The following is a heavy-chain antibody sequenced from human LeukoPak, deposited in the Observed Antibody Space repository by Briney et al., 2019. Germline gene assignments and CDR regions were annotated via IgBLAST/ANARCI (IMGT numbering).Heavy chain of an antibody. D-gene: IGHD5-18*01. J-gene: IGHJ6*03. CDR2: IIPIFGTA. CDR3: AREVGYSYGQENYYYMDV. V-gene: IGHV1-69*13. CDR1: GGTFTSYA. Sequence: ASVKLSCKASGGTFTSYAISWVRQAPGQGLEWMGGIIPIFGTANYAQKFQGRVTITASESTSTAYMELSSLRSEDTAVYYCAREVGYSYGQENYYYMDVWGKGTTVTISS.